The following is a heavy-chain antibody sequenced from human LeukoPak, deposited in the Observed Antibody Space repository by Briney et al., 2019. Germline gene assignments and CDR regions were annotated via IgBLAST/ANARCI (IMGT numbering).Heavy chain of an antibody. V-gene: IGHV4-59*01. CDR3: ARGYNWNYVPFDY. Sequence: SETLSLTCTVSGGSISSYYWSWIRQPPGKGLEWIGYIYYSGSTNYNPSLKSRVTISVDTSKNQFSLKLSSVTAADTAVYYCARGYNWNYVPFDYWGQGTLVTVSS. CDR1: GGSISSYY. CDR2: IYYSGST. J-gene: IGHJ4*02. D-gene: IGHD1-7*01.